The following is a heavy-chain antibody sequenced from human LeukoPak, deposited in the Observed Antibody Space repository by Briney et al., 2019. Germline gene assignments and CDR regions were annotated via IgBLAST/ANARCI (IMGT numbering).Heavy chain of an antibody. CDR1: GYTFTSYG. V-gene: IGHV1-18*01. Sequence: ASVKVSCKASGYTFTSYGISWVRQAPGQGLEWMGWISAYNGNTNYAQKLQGRVTMTTDTSTSTAYMELRSLRSDDTAVYYCARGKRQSSSWYNWFDPWGQGTLVTVSS. D-gene: IGHD6-13*01. CDR3: ARGKRQSSSWYNWFDP. J-gene: IGHJ5*02. CDR2: ISAYNGNT.